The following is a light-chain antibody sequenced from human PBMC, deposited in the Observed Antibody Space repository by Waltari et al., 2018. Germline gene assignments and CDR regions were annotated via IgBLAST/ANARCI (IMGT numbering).Light chain of an antibody. Sequence: EIVMTQSPATLSVSPGERATLSCRASQSVSSNLAWYQQKPGQAPRLLIYGASTRATGIPARFSGRGSGTEFTLSISSLQSEEFAVYYCQQYNNWWTFGQGTKVEIK. CDR2: GAS. CDR1: QSVSSN. CDR3: QQYNNWWT. J-gene: IGKJ1*01. V-gene: IGKV3-15*01.